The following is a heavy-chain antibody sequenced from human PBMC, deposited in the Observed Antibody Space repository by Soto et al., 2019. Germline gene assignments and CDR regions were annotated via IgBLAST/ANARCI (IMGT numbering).Heavy chain of an antibody. V-gene: IGHV3-30-3*01. CDR3: ARDRLGLIGQQMARYYFYGMDV. D-gene: IGHD6-13*01. Sequence: GGSLRLSCAASGFTFSNSALHWVRQAPGKGLEWVAVISFDGSNKYYGDSVKGRFTISRDNFKNILYLEMNSLRAEDTAVYYCARDRLGLIGQQMARYYFYGMDVWGQGTTVTVSS. J-gene: IGHJ6*02. CDR1: GFTFSNSA. CDR2: ISFDGSNK.